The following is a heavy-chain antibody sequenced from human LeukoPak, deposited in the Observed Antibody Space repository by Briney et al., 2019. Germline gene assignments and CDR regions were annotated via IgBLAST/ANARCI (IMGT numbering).Heavy chain of an antibody. V-gene: IGHV1-18*01. CDR3: ARVPNVLMVYAAGDY. CDR1: GYTFTSYG. CDR2: ISAYNGNT. Sequence: ASVKVSCKASGYTFTSYGISWVRQAPGQGLEWMGWISAYNGNTNYAQKLQGRVTMTTDTSTSTAYMELRSLRSDDTAVYYCARVPNVLMVYAAGDYRGQGTLVTVSS. J-gene: IGHJ4*02. D-gene: IGHD2-8*01.